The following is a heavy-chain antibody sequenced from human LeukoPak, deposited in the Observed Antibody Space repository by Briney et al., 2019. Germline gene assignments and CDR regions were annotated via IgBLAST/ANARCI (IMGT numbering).Heavy chain of an antibody. Sequence: PSETLSLTCTVSGGSISSYYWSWIRQRPGKGLEWRGYIYYSGSTNYNPSLKSRVTISVDTSKNQFSLQLSSVTAADTAVYYCAREGDFWSGSDAFDIWGQGTMVTVSS. D-gene: IGHD3-3*01. J-gene: IGHJ3*02. CDR1: GGSISSYY. V-gene: IGHV4-59*01. CDR3: AREGDFWSGSDAFDI. CDR2: IYYSGST.